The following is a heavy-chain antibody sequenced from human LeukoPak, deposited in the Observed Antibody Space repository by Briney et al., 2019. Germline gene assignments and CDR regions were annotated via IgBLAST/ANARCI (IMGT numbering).Heavy chain of an antibody. V-gene: IGHV1-2*02. J-gene: IGHJ4*02. CDR1: GYTFTGYY. CDR3: ARGPTLRYFDWLSDPFDY. Sequence: ASVKVSCKASGYTFTGYYMHWVRQVPGQGLEWMGWINPNSGGTNYAQKFQGRVTMTRDTSISTAYMELSRLRSDDTAVYYCARGPTLRYFDWLSDPFDYWGQGTLVTVSS. D-gene: IGHD3-9*01. CDR2: INPNSGGT.